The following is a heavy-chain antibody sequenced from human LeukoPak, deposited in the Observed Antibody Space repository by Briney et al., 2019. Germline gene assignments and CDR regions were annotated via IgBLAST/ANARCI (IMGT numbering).Heavy chain of an antibody. D-gene: IGHD4-23*01. V-gene: IGHV3-30*02. CDR2: IRYDESNK. CDR1: GLTSSSYG. J-gene: IGHJ4*02. Sequence: GGSLRLSCAASGLTSSSYGMHWVRQALGKGLEWVAFIRYDESNKYYADSVKGRFTISRDNSKNTLYLQMNSLRTEDTGVYYCAKDRHGGKDYWGQGTLVTVSS. CDR3: AKDRHGGKDY.